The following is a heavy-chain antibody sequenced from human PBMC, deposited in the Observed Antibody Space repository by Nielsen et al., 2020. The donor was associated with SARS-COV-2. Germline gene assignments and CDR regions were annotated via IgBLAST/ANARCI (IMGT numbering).Heavy chain of an antibody. J-gene: IGHJ4*02. CDR1: GFDVSDNY. CDR3: AKGTVLDY. Sequence: SLKISCAASGFDVSDNYMSWVRQAPGKGLEWVSGISWNSGSIGYADSVKGRFTISRDNAKNSLNLQMNSLRAEDTAIYYCAKGTVLDYWGQGTLVTVSS. D-gene: IGHD1-1*01. V-gene: IGHV3-9*01. CDR2: ISWNSGSI.